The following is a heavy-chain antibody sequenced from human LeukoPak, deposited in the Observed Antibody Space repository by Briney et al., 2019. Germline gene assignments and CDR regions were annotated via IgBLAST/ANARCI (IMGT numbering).Heavy chain of an antibody. CDR1: GFTFSAYA. Sequence: GGSLRLSCVASGFTFSAYATYWVRRTPGKGLEYVSAISGNGVSTHYATSVKGRFTISRDNSKNTLYLQMGSLRDEDMAVYYCARDASDIVVVPAAVGPIDLWGQGTLVTVSS. J-gene: IGHJ5*02. CDR3: ARDASDIVVVPAAVGPIDL. D-gene: IGHD2-2*01. CDR2: ISGNGVST. V-gene: IGHV3-64*01.